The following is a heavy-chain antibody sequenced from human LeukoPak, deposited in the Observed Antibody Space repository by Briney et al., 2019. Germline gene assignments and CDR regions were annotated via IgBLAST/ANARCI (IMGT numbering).Heavy chain of an antibody. CDR1: GGSISSSNW. CDR2: IYHSGST. V-gene: IGHV4-4*02. CDR3: ARGMYTSSSGRYYFDY. Sequence: SGTLSLTCAVSGGSISSSNWWSWVRQPPGRGLEWIREIYHSGSTNYNPSLKSRVTMSVDTSKKQFSLKLSSVTAADTAVFYCARGMYTSSSGRYYFDYWGQGTLVTVSS. D-gene: IGHD6-6*01. J-gene: IGHJ4*02.